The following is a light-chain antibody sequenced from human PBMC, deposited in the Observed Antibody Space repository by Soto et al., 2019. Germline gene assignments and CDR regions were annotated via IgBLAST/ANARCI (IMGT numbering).Light chain of an antibody. CDR3: QQYSNWPPIT. V-gene: IGKV3-15*01. Sequence: ESVLTQSPATLSVSPGERATLSCRASQSVSSNLAWYQQKPGQAPRLLIYDTSTRATGIPARFSGSGSGTEFTLTISSLQSEDFAVYYCQQYSNWPPITFGQGTRLEIK. J-gene: IGKJ5*01. CDR1: QSVSSN. CDR2: DTS.